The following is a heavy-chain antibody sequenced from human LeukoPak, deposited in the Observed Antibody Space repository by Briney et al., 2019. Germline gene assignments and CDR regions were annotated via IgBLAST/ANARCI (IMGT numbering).Heavy chain of an antibody. CDR3: AGRGYSAGPHYYDD. CDR2: IYNSGST. CDR1: GASITSYY. Sequence: SETLSLTCTVSGASITSYYWNWIRQPPGKGLEWIGHIYNSGSTSYNPSLKSRVTISLDTSENQFSLKVRSVTAADTAVYYCAGRGYSAGPHYYDDWGQGTLVTVSS. J-gene: IGHJ4*02. V-gene: IGHV4-59*01. D-gene: IGHD5-18*01.